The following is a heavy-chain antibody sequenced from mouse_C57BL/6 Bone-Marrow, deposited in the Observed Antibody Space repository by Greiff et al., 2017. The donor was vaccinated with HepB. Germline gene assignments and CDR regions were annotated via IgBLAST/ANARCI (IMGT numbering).Heavy chain of an antibody. V-gene: IGHV1-64*01. CDR2: IHPNSGST. J-gene: IGHJ2*01. CDR3: AYYYGSSLWDY. Sequence: VQLQQSGAELVKPGASVKLSCKASGYTFTSYWMHWVKQRPGQGLEWIGMIHPNSGSTNYNEKFKSKATLTVDKSSSTAYMQLSSLTSEDSAVYYCAYYYGSSLWDYWGQGTTLTVSS. D-gene: IGHD1-1*01. CDR1: GYTFTSYW.